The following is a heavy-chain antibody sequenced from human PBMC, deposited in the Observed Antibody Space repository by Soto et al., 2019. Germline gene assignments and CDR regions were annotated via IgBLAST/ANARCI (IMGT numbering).Heavy chain of an antibody. J-gene: IGHJ4*02. CDR2: INHSGST. D-gene: IGHD3-3*01. Sequence: SETLSLTCAVYGGSFSGYYWSWIRQPPGKGLEWIGEINHSGSTNYNPSLKSRVTISVDTSKNQFSLKLSSVTAADTAVYYCARGSYGYDFWSGYYTGYYFDYWGQGTLVTVSS. CDR3: ARGSYGYDFWSGYYTGYYFDY. V-gene: IGHV4-34*01. CDR1: GGSFSGYY.